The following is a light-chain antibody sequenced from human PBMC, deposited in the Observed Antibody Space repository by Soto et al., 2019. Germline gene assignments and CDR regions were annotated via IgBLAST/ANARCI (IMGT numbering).Light chain of an antibody. J-gene: IGLJ1*01. CDR2: GNS. Sequence: SVLTQPPSGSGAAGQRVTITYTGSSSNIGAGYDVHWYQQLPGTAPKLLIYGNSNRPSGVPDRFSGSKSGTSASLAITGLQAEDEADYYCQSYASSLSGYVFGTGTKVTVL. CDR3: QSYASSLSGYV. CDR1: SSNIGAGYD. V-gene: IGLV1-40*01.